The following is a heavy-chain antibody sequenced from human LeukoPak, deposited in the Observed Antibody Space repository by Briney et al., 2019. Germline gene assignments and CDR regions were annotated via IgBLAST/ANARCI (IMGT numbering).Heavy chain of an antibody. J-gene: IGHJ4*02. D-gene: IGHD3-22*01. V-gene: IGHV4-34*01. CDR3: ASGYDSSGYYHY. CDR1: GGSFSGYY. Sequence: KPSETLSLTCAVYGGSFSGYYWSWIRQHPGKGLEWIGEINHSGSTNYNPSLKSRVTISVDTSKNQFSLKLSSVTAADTAVYYCASGYDSSGYYHYWGQGTLVTVSS. CDR2: INHSGST.